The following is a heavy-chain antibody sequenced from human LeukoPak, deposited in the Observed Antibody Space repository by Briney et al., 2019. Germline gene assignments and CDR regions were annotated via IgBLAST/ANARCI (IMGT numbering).Heavy chain of an antibody. Sequence: GGSLRLSCAASGFTFSNYAMSWVRQAPGKGLEWVSAISSGGGSTDYADSVKGRFTISRDNAKNTLYLQMNSLRAEDTAVYYCAKSPGYSSSWYDYWGQGTLVTVSS. J-gene: IGHJ4*02. CDR2: ISSGGGST. V-gene: IGHV3-23*01. CDR3: AKSPGYSSSWYDY. CDR1: GFTFSNYA. D-gene: IGHD6-13*01.